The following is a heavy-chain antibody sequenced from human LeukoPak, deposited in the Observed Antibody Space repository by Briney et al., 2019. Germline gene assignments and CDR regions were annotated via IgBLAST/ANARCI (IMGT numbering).Heavy chain of an antibody. D-gene: IGHD3-3*01. V-gene: IGHV3-30*18. J-gene: IGHJ4*02. CDR2: ISYQWSKK. CDR1: GFTFSSYG. CDR3: AKGRDSWSNKIDY. Sequence: GGPLRLSCAASGFTFSSYGMYWLREARDGGGGGVAVISYQWSKKYYADSVKGRFTISRDNSKNTLYLQMNTLRDDDTAVYYCAKGRDSWSNKIDYWGQGTLVTVSS.